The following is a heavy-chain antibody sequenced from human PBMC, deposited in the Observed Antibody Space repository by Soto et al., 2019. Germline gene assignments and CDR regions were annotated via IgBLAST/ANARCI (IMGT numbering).Heavy chain of an antibody. D-gene: IGHD3-10*01. CDR2: ITTTSSYI. J-gene: IGHJ4*02. V-gene: IGHV3-21*01. CDR3: ARASGSGLYFGSGSAGGDY. CDR1: GFTFSDYT. Sequence: GGSLRLSCAASGFTFSDYTMNWVRQAPGKGLEWVSSITTTSSYIYYADSVKGRFTISRDNAKNSLYLQMNSLRAEDTAVFYCARASGSGLYFGSGSAGGDYWGQGTLVTVSS.